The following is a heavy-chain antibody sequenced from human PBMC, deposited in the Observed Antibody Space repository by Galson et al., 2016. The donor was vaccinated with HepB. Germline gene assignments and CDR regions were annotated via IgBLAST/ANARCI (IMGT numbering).Heavy chain of an antibody. Sequence: SLRLSCAASAFTFSHYTFHWVRQAPGKGLEWLALISYGGDNKYFADSVKGRFTISRDNSKNTLYLQMSSLKSEDTAVYYCARDSHIWADGDAINCGPFDIWGQGTMVTVSS. J-gene: IGHJ3*02. CDR3: ARDSHIWADGDAINCGPFDI. CDR1: AFTFSHYT. V-gene: IGHV3-30-3*01. D-gene: IGHD4-17*01. CDR2: ISYGGDNK.